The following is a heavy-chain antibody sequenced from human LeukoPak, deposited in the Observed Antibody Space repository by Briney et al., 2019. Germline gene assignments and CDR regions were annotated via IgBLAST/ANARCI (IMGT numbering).Heavy chain of an antibody. CDR1: GGSISSSIYY. D-gene: IGHD3-10*01. CDR2: IYYSGRT. CDR3: ARPDSGKSSLDY. V-gene: IGHV4-39*02. J-gene: IGHJ4*02. Sequence: PSETLFLTCTVSGGSISSSIYYWCWIRQPPGKGLEWIGSIYYSGRTYYNPSLKSRVTISVDTSKNHFSLKLSSVTAADTAVYYCARPDSGKSSLDYWGQGTLVTVSS.